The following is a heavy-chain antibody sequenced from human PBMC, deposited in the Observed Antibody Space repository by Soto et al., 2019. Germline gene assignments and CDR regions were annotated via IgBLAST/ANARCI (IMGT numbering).Heavy chain of an antibody. Sequence: GGSLRLSCAASGFTFSSYAMSWVRQAPGKGLEWVSAISGSGGSTYYADSVKGRFTISRDNSKNTLYLQMNSLRAEDTAVYYCAKVKEARRPVYYFDYWGQGTLVTAPQ. CDR2: ISGSGGST. D-gene: IGHD6-6*01. J-gene: IGHJ4*02. V-gene: IGHV3-23*01. CDR1: GFTFSSYA. CDR3: AKVKEARRPVYYFDY.